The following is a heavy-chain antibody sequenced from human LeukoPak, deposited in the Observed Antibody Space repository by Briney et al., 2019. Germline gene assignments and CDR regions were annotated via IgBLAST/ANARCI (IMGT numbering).Heavy chain of an antibody. D-gene: IGHD3-10*01. Sequence: GRSLRLSCTASGFTFGDYAMSWVRQAPGKGLEWVGFIRSKAYGGTTEYAASVKGRFTISRDDSKSIAYLQMNSLKTEDTAVYYCTRDFDYYGSGGYYFDYWGQGTLVTVSS. J-gene: IGHJ4*02. V-gene: IGHV3-49*04. CDR3: TRDFDYYGSGGYYFDY. CDR2: IRSKAYGGTT. CDR1: GFTFGDYA.